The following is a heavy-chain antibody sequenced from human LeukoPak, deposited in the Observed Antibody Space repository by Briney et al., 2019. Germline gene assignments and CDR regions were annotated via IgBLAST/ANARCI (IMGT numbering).Heavy chain of an antibody. D-gene: IGHD3-10*01. CDR3: VRDRYYPMDV. V-gene: IGHV3-48*03. J-gene: IGHJ6*02. CDR2: SSYDRTTI. CDR1: GFTFSSYE. Sequence: GGSLRLSCAASGFTFSSYEMNWVRQAPGKGLEWVAHSSYDRTTIYYADSVKDRFTISRDNAKNKLYLQMNSLRAEDTAVYYCVRDRYYPMDVWGQGTTVTVSS.